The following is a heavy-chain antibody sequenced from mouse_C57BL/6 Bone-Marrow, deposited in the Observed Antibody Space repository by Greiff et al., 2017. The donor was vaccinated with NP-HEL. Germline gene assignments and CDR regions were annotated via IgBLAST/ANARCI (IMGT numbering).Heavy chain of an antibody. V-gene: IGHV3-6*01. Sequence: EVKLQESGPGLVKPSQSLSLTCSVTGYSITSGYYWNWIRQFPGNKLEWMGYISYDGSNNYNPSLKNRISITRDTSKNQFFLKLNSVTTEDTATYYCARGGPGSNWGQGTTLTVSS. D-gene: IGHD3-3*01. J-gene: IGHJ2*01. CDR1: GYSITSGYY. CDR3: ARGGPGSN. CDR2: ISYDGSN.